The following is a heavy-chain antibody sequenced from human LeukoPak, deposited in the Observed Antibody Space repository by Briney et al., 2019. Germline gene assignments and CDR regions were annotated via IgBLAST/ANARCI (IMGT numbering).Heavy chain of an antibody. D-gene: IGHD3-22*01. CDR1: GGTFSSYT. CDR2: IIPILGIA. CDR3: ARHVHLRDYEPLDY. V-gene: IGHV1-69*02. Sequence: SVKVSCKASGGTFSSYTISWVRQAPGQGLEWMGRIIPILGIANYAQKFQGRVTITAGKSTSTAYMELSSLRSEDTAVYYCARHVHLRDYEPLDYWGQGTLVTVSS. J-gene: IGHJ4*02.